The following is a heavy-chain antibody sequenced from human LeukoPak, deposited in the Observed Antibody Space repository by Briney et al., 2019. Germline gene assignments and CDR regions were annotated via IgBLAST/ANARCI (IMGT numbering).Heavy chain of an antibody. Sequence: ASVKVSCKASGGTFSSYAISWVRQAPGQGLEWMGGIIPIFGTANYAQKFQGRVTVTADESTSTAYMELSSLRSEDTAVYYCARGFGELSFDYWGQGTLVTVSS. J-gene: IGHJ4*02. D-gene: IGHD3-10*01. V-gene: IGHV1-69*13. CDR1: GGTFSSYA. CDR3: ARGFGELSFDY. CDR2: IIPIFGTA.